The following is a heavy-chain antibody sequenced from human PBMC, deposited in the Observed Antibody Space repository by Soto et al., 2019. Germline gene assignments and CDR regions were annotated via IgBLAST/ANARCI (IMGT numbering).Heavy chain of an antibody. D-gene: IGHD6-13*01. V-gene: IGHV1-69*13. J-gene: IGHJ6*02. CDR1: GGTFSSYA. Sequence: SVKVSCKASGGTFSSYAISWVRQAPGQGLEWMGGIIPIFGTANYAQKFQGRVTITADESTSTAYMELSSLRSEDTAVYYCARDTLRFRIAAAGIFYYGMDVWGQGTTVTV. CDR3: ARDTLRFRIAAAGIFYYGMDV. CDR2: IIPIFGTA.